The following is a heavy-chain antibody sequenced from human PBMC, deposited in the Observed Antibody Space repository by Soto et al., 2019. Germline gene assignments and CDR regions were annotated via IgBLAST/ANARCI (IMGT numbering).Heavy chain of an antibody. V-gene: IGHV4-59*01. Sequence: SETLSLTCTVSGGSISSYYWSWIRQPPGKGLEWIGYIYYSGSTNYNPSLKSRVTISVDTSKNQFSLKLSSVTAADTAVYYCARMRNILTVYPGRFVYWGQGTLVTFSS. J-gene: IGHJ4*02. CDR1: GGSISSYY. CDR2: IYYSGST. D-gene: IGHD3-9*01. CDR3: ARMRNILTVYPGRFVY.